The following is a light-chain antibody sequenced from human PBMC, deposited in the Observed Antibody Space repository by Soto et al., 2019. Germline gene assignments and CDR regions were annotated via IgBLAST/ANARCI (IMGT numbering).Light chain of an antibody. Sequence: EIVLTQSPATLSLSPGERATLSCRASQSVSSYLAWYQQKPGQAPRLLIYDASNSATGIPARFSGSGSGPDFTLTISSLEPQDFAVCYCQQRGNWPPYTFAQGTKLEIK. CDR2: DAS. V-gene: IGKV3-11*01. J-gene: IGKJ2*01. CDR3: QQRGNWPPYT. CDR1: QSVSSY.